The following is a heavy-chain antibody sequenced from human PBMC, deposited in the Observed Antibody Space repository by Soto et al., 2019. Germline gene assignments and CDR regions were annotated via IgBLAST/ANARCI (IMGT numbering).Heavy chain of an antibody. CDR3: ARVLPPFDP. J-gene: IGHJ5*02. CDR2: INAYNGKA. D-gene: IGHD2-15*01. V-gene: IGHV1-18*01. Sequence: QVQLVQSGAEVKKPGASVKVSCKASGYTFTSYGISWVRQAPGQGLEWMGWINAYNGKANYAQQLQGRVTMTTDTSTSTASMELRSLRSDDTAVYYCARVLPPFDPGGQGTLVTVSS. CDR1: GYTFTSYG.